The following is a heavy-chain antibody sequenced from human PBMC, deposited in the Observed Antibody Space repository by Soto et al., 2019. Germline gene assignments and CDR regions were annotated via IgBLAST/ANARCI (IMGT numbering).Heavy chain of an antibody. CDR2: IIPIFGTA. V-gene: IGHV1-69*01. Sequence: QVQLVQSGAEVKKPGSSVKVSCKASGGTFSSYAISWVRQAPGQGLEWMGGIIPIFGTANYAQKFQGRVTITADESTSTAYMELSSLRSEDTAVYYCARDGYCSGGSCYPTLIGYSWFDPWDQGTLVTVSS. CDR1: GGTFSSYA. J-gene: IGHJ5*02. CDR3: ARDGYCSGGSCYPTLIGYSWFDP. D-gene: IGHD2-15*01.